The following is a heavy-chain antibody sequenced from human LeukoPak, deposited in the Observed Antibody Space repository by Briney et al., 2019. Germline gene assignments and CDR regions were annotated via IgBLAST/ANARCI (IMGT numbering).Heavy chain of an antibody. D-gene: IGHD4-17*01. V-gene: IGHV1-69*13. CDR2: TIPVLGTT. Sequence: SVKVSCKTSGGTFSSYAISWVRQAPGQGLEWMGGTIPVLGTTNYARKFQGRVTITADDSTSTAYMELTSLRSEDTAVYYCAEDSSMVTTRAPYYYYYLDVWGQGTTVTVSS. J-gene: IGHJ6*02. CDR3: AEDSSMVTTRAPYYYYYLDV. CDR1: GGTFSSYA.